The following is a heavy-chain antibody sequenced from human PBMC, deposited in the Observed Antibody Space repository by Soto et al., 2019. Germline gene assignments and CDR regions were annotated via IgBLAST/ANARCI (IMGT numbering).Heavy chain of an antibody. D-gene: IGHD1-26*01. CDR2: IDWNSGSI. CDR1: GFTFDDYA. V-gene: IGHV3-9*01. CDR3: AKDIRGSYSDSSFAY. J-gene: IGHJ4*02. Sequence: GGSLRLSCAASGFTFDDYAMHWVRQAPGKGLEWVSGIDWNSGSIGYADSVRGRFTISRDNAKNSLYLRMNSLRAEDTAFYYCAKDIRGSYSDSSFAYWGRGTLVTVSS.